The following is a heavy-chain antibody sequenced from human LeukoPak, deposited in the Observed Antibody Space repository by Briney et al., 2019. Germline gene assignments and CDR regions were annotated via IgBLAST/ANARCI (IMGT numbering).Heavy chain of an antibody. CDR3: AKDARRTNGWYFFDY. CDR2: ISDSGDST. D-gene: IGHD6-19*01. J-gene: IGHJ4*02. V-gene: IGHV3-23*01. CDR1: GFAFSSQA. Sequence: GGSLRLSCAASGFAFSSQAMGWVRQAPGKGLEWVSVISDSGDSTYHADSVKGRFTISRDNSKNTLFLLMNSLRAEDTAVYYCAKDARRTNGWYFFDYWGQGTLVTVSS.